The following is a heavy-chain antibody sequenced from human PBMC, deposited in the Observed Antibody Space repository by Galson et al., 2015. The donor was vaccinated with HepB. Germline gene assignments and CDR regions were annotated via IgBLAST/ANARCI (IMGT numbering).Heavy chain of an antibody. V-gene: IGHV1-8*01. D-gene: IGHD2-15*01. J-gene: IGHJ4*02. Sequence: SVTVSCKASGSTFTSYDINWVRQATGQGLEWMGWMNPDSGNTGYAQKFQGRVTMTRNTSISAAYMERSSLRSEDTAVYYCARGRYCSGGSCYVEDNYWGQGTLVAVSS. CDR2: MNPDSGNT. CDR1: GSTFTSYD. CDR3: ARGRYCSGGSCYVEDNY.